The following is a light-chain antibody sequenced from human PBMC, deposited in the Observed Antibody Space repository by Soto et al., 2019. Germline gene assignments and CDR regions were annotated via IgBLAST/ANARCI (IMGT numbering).Light chain of an antibody. J-gene: IGKJ5*01. V-gene: IGKV3-11*01. Sequence: SPSALSLSPKERTTLSCRASQSVSSYLAWYQQKPGQAPRLLIYDTSNRATGVPARFSGSGSGTDFTITISSLGPEDCPIYYCQKGQSRLPSTFAQGTRLEIK. CDR2: DTS. CDR3: QKGQSRLPST. CDR1: QSVSSY.